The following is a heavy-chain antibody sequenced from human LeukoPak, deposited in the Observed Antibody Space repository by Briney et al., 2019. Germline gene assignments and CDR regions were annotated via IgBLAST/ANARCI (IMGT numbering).Heavy chain of an antibody. V-gene: IGHV3-53*01. Sequence: GGSLRLSCAASGFTVSSNYKSWVRQAPGKGLEWVSVIYSGGSTYYADSVKGRFTISRDNSKNTLYLQMNSLRAEDTAVYYCARALGGYYGMDVWGQGTTVTVSS. CDR2: IYSGGST. J-gene: IGHJ6*02. CDR3: ARALGGYYGMDV. D-gene: IGHD3-16*01. CDR1: GFTVSSNY.